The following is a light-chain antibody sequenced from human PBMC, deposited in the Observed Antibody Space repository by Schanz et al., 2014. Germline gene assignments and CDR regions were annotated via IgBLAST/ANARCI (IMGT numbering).Light chain of an antibody. CDR1: SGDVGRYNY. CDR3: SSYAGSSTWV. J-gene: IGLJ3*02. V-gene: IGLV2-8*01. CDR2: DVT. Sequence: QSALTQPPSVSGSPGQSVTISCTGTSGDVGRYNYVSWYQHHPGKAPKLLIYDVTKRPSGVPDRFSGSKSGNTASLTVSGLQAEDEADYYCSSYAGSSTWVFGGGTKLTVL.